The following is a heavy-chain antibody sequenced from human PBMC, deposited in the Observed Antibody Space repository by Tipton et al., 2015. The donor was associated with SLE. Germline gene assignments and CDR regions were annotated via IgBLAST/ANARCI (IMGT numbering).Heavy chain of an antibody. CDR1: GYSISSGYY. J-gene: IGHJ3*02. V-gene: IGHV4-38-2*01. D-gene: IGHD1-1*01. CDR2: IYHSGST. CDR3: ARGERLGIRDAFDI. Sequence: TLSLTCAVSGYSISSGYYWGWIRQPPGKGLEWIGSIYHSGSTYYNPSPKSRVTISVDTSKNQFSLKLSSVTAADTAVYYCARGERLGIRDAFDIWGQGTTVTVSS.